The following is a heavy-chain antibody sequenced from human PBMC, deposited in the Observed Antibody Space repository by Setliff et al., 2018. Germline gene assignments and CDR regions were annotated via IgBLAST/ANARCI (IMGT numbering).Heavy chain of an antibody. Sequence: GGSLRLSCAASGFAVSGDYMHWVRQAPGKGLEWVSSISPDSIHIYYADSVKGRFTISRDNARDSLYLHMNSLGAEDTAVYYCARVASIMILVDIFFPNDAFDIWGQGTMVTVSS. V-gene: IGHV3-21*01. CDR1: GFAVSGDY. D-gene: IGHD3-22*01. CDR2: ISPDSIHI. J-gene: IGHJ3*02. CDR3: ARVASIMILVDIFFPNDAFDI.